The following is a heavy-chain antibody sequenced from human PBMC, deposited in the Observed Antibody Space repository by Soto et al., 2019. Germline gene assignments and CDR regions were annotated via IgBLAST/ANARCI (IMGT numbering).Heavy chain of an antibody. V-gene: IGHV3-30-3*01. D-gene: IGHD6-19*01. J-gene: IGHJ4*02. Sequence: QVQLVESGGGVVQPGRSLRLSCAASGFTFSSYAMHWVRQAPGKGLEWVAVISYDGSNKYYADSVKGRFTISRDNSKNTRYLQMNSLRAEDTAVYYCASGAPIAVAGLSDYWGQGTLVTVSS. CDR3: ASGAPIAVAGLSDY. CDR2: ISYDGSNK. CDR1: GFTFSSYA.